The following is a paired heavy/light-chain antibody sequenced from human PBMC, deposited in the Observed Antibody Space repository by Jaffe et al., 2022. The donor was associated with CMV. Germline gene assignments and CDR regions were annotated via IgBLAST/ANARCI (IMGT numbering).Heavy chain of an antibody. CDR1: GGSISSSSYY. Sequence: QLQLQESGPGLVKPSETLSLTCTVSGGSISSSSYYWGWIRQPPGKGLEWIGSIYYSGSTYYNPSLKSRVTISVDTSKNQFSLKLSSVTAADTAVYYCARRGDVAADFSVRGPGLFPSYDYYFDYWGQGTLVTVSS. J-gene: IGHJ4*02. V-gene: IGHV4-39*01. D-gene: IGHD3-10*01. CDR2: IYYSGST. CDR3: ARRGDVAADFSVRGPGLFPSYDYYFDY.
Light chain of an antibody. V-gene: IGKV3-11*01. CDR1: QSVSSY. CDR2: DAS. CDR3: QQRSNWPSIFT. J-gene: IGKJ3*01. Sequence: EIVLTQSPATLSLSPGERATLSCRASQSVSSYLAWYQQKPGQAPRLLIYDASNRATGIPARFSGSGSGTDFTLTISSLEPEDFAVYYCQQRSNWPSIFTFGPGTKVDIK.